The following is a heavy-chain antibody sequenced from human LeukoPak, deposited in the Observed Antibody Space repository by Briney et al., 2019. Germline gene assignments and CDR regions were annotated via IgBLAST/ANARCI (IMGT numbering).Heavy chain of an antibody. Sequence: PGGSLRLSCAASGFTFSSYWMHWVRQAPGKGLVWVSRINTDGSSTSYADSVKGRFTISRDNAKNTLYLQMNSLRAEDTAVYYCARRVAVAGTGGHDYWGQGTLVTVSS. D-gene: IGHD6-19*01. J-gene: IGHJ4*02. CDR2: INTDGSST. V-gene: IGHV3-74*01. CDR3: ARRVAVAGTGGHDY. CDR1: GFTFSSYW.